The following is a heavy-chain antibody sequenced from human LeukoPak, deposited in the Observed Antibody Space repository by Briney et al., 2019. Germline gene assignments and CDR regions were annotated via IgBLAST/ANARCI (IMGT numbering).Heavy chain of an antibody. V-gene: IGHV4-61*02. D-gene: IGHD5-24*01. CDR2: IYTSGST. Sequence: SQTLSLTCTVSGGSISSGSYYWSWIRQPAGKGLEWIGRIYTSGSTNYNPSLKSRFTISLDTSKNQFSLKLSSVTAADTAVYYCARDGLEMATFYFDYWGQGTLVTVSS. CDR3: ARDGLEMATFYFDY. CDR1: GGSISSGSYY. J-gene: IGHJ4*02.